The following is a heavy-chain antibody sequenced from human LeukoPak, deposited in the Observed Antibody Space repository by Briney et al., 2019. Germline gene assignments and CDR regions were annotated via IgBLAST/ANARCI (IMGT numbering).Heavy chain of an antibody. CDR2: IYPGDSDT. J-gene: IGHJ6*03. D-gene: IGHD2-21*02. Sequence: GESLKISCKGSGYSFISYWIGWVRQMPGKGLEWMGIIYPGDSDTIYSPSFRGQVTISADKSISTAYLQWSSLKASDTAMYYCARQSGDYSYYYYMDVWGKGTTVTISS. CDR3: ARQSGDYSYYYYMDV. CDR1: GYSFISYW. V-gene: IGHV5-51*01.